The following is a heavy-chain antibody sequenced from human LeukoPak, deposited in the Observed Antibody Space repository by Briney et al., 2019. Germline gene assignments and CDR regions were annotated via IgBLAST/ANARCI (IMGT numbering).Heavy chain of an antibody. V-gene: IGHV4-59*01. CDR2: IYYSGST. CDR3: AGQKYDFWSGYYQDWFDP. D-gene: IGHD3-3*01. CDR1: GDSISSYY. Sequence: SETLSLTCTVSGDSISSYYWSWIRQPPGKGLEWIGYIYYSGSTNYNPSLKSRVTISVDTSKNQFSLKLSSVTAADTAVYYCAGQKYDFWSGYYQDWFDPWGQGTLVTVSS. J-gene: IGHJ5*02.